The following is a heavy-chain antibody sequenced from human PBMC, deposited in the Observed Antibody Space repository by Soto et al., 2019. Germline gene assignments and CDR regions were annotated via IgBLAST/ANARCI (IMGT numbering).Heavy chain of an antibody. V-gene: IGHV4-34*01. CDR2: INHSGST. J-gene: IGHJ5*02. Sequence: SETLSLTCAVYGGSFSGFYWSWIRQPPGKGLDWIGEINHSGSTNYNPSLKSRVTISVDTSKNQFSLRLSSVTAADTAVYYCARGPWMGATVISLNGRRNWFDPWGQGTLVTVSS. CDR1: GGSFSGFY. CDR3: ARGPWMGATVISLNGRRNWFDP. D-gene: IGHD4-17*01.